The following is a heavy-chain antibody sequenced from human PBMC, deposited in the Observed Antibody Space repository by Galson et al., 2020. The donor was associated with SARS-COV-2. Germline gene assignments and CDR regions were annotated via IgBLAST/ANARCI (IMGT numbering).Heavy chain of an antibody. D-gene: IGHD6-13*01. V-gene: IGHV3-53*01. CDR3: ARGPYSSSWPAGDV. CDR1: GFTVSSNY. J-gene: IGHJ6*02. CDR2: IYSGGST. Sequence: QLGESLKISCAASGFTVSSNYMSWVRQAPGKGLEWVSVIYSGGSTYYADSVKGRFTISRDNSKNTLYLQMNSLRAEDTAVYYCARGPYSSSWPAGDVWGQGTTVTVSS.